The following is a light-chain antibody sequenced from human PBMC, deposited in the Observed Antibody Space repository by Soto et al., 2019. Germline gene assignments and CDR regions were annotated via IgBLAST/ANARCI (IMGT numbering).Light chain of an antibody. J-gene: IGKJ1*01. CDR2: DAS. Sequence: DIQMTQSPSTLSGSVGDRVTITCRASQTISSWLAWYQQKPGKAPKLLIYDASSLESGVPSTFSGSASGTEFTLTISSLQPDDFATYYCQQYNSYPWTFGQGTKVDI. CDR1: QTISSW. CDR3: QQYNSYPWT. V-gene: IGKV1-5*01.